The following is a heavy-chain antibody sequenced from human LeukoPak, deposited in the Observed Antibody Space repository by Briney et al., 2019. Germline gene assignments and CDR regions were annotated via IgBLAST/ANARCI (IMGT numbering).Heavy chain of an antibody. D-gene: IGHD5-18*01. Sequence: GASVTVSFLASGYTFTGYYMHWVRQAPGQGVAGMGWINPNSGGTNYAQNLQGRVTMSRDTSISTVYMELNSLRSDDTAVYYCATSGIQLWLDEYYLDYWGQGTLVTVSS. CDR2: INPNSGGT. CDR1: GYTFTGYY. V-gene: IGHV1-2*02. J-gene: IGHJ4*02. CDR3: ATSGIQLWLDEYYLDY.